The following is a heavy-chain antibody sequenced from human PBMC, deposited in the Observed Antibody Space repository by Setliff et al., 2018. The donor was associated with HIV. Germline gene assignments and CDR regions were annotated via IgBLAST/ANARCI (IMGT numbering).Heavy chain of an antibody. CDR2: ISSGGEIM. CDR1: GFTFSSYS. J-gene: IGHJ4*02. V-gene: IGHV3-23*01. Sequence: GGSLRLSCAASGFTFSSYSMNWVRQAPGKGLEWVSAISSGGEIMFYADSVKGRFTISRDNSKNTLYLQMIRLTSDDTAVYYCAKSLLVAGNDYWGQGTLVTVSS. CDR3: AKSLLVAGNDY. D-gene: IGHD2-8*02.